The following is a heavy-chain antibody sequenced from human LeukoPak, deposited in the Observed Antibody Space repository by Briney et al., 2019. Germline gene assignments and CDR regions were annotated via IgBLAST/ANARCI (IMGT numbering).Heavy chain of an antibody. CDR1: GGSFSGYY. J-gene: IGHJ6*03. CDR3: AREAPFRYCSSTSCYAVYYYYYYYMDV. V-gene: IGHV4-34*01. Sequence: ASETLSLTCAVYGGSFSGYYWSWLRQPPGKGLEWVGEINHSGGTNYNPSLKSRVTISVDTSKNQFSLKLSSVTAADTAVYYCAREAPFRYCSSTSCYAVYYYYYYYMDVWGKGTTVTVSS. D-gene: IGHD2-2*01. CDR2: INHSGGT.